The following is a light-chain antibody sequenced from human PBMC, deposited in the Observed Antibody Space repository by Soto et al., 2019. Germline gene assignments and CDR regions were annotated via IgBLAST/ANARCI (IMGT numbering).Light chain of an antibody. Sequence: EIVLTQSPGTLSLSPGERATLSCRASQTVRNKYLAWYQQKPGQAPRLLIYDASNRATGIPARFSGSGSGTDFTLTISSLEPEDFALYYCQQRSNSPVTFGQGTRLEIK. V-gene: IGKV3-11*01. CDR2: DAS. J-gene: IGKJ5*01. CDR3: QQRSNSPVT. CDR1: QTVRNKY.